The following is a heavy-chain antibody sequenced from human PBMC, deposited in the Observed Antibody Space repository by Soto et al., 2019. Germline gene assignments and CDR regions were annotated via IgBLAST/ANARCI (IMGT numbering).Heavy chain of an antibody. CDR3: ARDEWSGYCRRTSCDRGLGMDV. D-gene: IGHD2-2*01. V-gene: IGHV1-69*06. CDR1: GGTFSSYA. J-gene: IGHJ6*02. CDR2: IIPIFGTA. Sequence: QVQLVQSGAEVKKPGSSVKVSCKASGGTFSSYAISWVRQAPGQGLEWMGGIIPIFGTANYAQKFQGRVTITADKSTSTAYIELCSLRSEYTAVYYGARDEWSGYCRRTSCDRGLGMDVWGQGTTVTVSS.